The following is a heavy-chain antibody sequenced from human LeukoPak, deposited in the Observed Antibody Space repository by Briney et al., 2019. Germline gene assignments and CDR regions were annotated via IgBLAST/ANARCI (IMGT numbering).Heavy chain of an antibody. CDR1: GFTFSSYS. J-gene: IGHJ5*02. CDR3: ARDRYAYCGGDCYSPNWFDP. D-gene: IGHD2-21*02. CDR2: ISSSSSYI. V-gene: IGHV3-21*01. Sequence: PGGSLRLSCAASGFTFSSYSMNWVRQAPGKGLEWVSSISSSSSYIYYADSVKGRFTISRDNAKNSLYLQMNSLRAEDTAVYYCARDRYAYCGGDCYSPNWFDPWGQGTLVTVSS.